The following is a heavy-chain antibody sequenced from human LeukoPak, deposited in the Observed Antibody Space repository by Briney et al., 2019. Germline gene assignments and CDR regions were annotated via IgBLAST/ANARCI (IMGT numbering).Heavy chain of an antibody. CDR2: ISSSSSYI. CDR1: GFTFSSYS. V-gene: IGHV3-21*04. CDR3: AKSRNRLYNWFDP. J-gene: IGHJ5*02. Sequence: GGSLRLSCAASGFTFSSYSMNWVRQAPGKGLEWVSSISSSSSYIYYADSVKGRFTISRDNSKNTLYLQMNSLRAEDTAVYYCAKSRNRLYNWFDPWGQGTLVTVSS. D-gene: IGHD1-14*01.